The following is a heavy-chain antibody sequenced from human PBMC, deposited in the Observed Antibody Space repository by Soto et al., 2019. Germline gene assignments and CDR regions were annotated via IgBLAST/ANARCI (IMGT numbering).Heavy chain of an antibody. Sequence: VSCKASGYTFTSYYMHLVRQAPGQGLEWMGIINPSGGSTSYAQKFQGRVTMTRDTSTSTVYMELSSLRSEDTAVYYCARGAYDYGDYWYFQHWGQGTLVTVSS. CDR1: GYTFTSYY. CDR2: INPSGGST. V-gene: IGHV1-46*03. CDR3: ARGAYDYGDYWYFQH. J-gene: IGHJ1*01. D-gene: IGHD4-17*01.